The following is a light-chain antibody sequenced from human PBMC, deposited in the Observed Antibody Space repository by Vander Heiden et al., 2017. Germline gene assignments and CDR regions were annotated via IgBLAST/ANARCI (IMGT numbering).Light chain of an antibody. V-gene: IGLV3-25*03. CDR2: KDS. CDR1: ALPNQY. CDR3: QSADSSGSWV. Sequence: SYELTQPPSVSVSPGQTARITCSGDALPNQYAYWYQQKPGQAPVLVIYKDSERPSGIPDRFSGSSSGTTVTLTISGVQAEDEAGYYCQSADSSGSWVFGGGTKLTVL. J-gene: IGLJ3*02.